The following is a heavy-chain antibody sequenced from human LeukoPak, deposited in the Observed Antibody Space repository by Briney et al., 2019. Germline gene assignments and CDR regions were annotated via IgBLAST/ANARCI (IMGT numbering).Heavy chain of an antibody. CDR1: GFTFSSYG. D-gene: IGHD3-10*01. CDR2: IRYDGSNK. CDR3: AKARSRYGSGQYYMDV. J-gene: IGHJ6*03. Sequence: GGSLRLSCAASGFTFSSYGMHWVRQAPGKGLEWVAFIRYDGSNKYYADSVKGRFTISRDNSKNTLYLQMNSLRAEDTAVYYCAKARSRYGSGQYYMDVWGKGTTVTVSS. V-gene: IGHV3-30*02.